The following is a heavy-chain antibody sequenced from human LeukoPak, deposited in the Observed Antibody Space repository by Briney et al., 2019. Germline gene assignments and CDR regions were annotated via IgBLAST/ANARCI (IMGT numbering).Heavy chain of an antibody. CDR1: GYTFTGYY. CDR2: INPNSGGT. J-gene: IGHJ6*02. CDR3: ARGRDGIVGATAIYYYGMDV. V-gene: IGHV1-2*04. D-gene: IGHD1-26*01. Sequence: ASVKVSCKASGYTFTGYYMHWVRQAPGQGLEWMGWINPNSGGTNYAQKFQGWVTMTRDTSISTAYMELSRLRSDDTAVYYCARGRDGIVGATAIYYYGMDVWGQGTTVTVSS.